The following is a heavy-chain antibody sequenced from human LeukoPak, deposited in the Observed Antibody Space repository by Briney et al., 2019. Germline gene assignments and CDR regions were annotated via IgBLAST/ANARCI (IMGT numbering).Heavy chain of an antibody. CDR3: ARVSSSWYPRWFDP. D-gene: IGHD6-13*01. J-gene: IGHJ5*02. V-gene: IGHV4-59*01. CDR2: IYYSGCT. Sequence: TSETLSLTCTVSGGSISSYYWSWIRQPPGKGLEWIGYIYYSGCTNYNPSLKSRVTISVDTSKNQFSLKLSSVTAADTAVYYCARVSSSWYPRWFDPWGQGTLVTVSS. CDR1: GGSISSYY.